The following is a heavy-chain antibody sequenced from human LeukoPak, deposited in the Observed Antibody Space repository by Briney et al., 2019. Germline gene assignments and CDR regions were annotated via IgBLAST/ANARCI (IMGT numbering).Heavy chain of an antibody. CDR1: GDIFNSYS. D-gene: IGHD1-26*01. CDR2: IIPMFRST. CDR3: ARVGRSRGALPNFYYYMDV. V-gene: IGHV1-69*05. J-gene: IGHJ6*03. Sequence: ASVKLSCKASGDIFNSYSVSWVRQAPGQGLEWMGGIIPMFRSTNYAEKFEGRVTITTDQSTTTVYMELTSLTSEDTAVYYCARVGRSRGALPNFYYYMDVWGKGTTVTVSS.